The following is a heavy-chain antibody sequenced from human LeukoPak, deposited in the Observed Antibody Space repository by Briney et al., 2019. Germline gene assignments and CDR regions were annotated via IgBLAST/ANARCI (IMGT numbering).Heavy chain of an antibody. Sequence: GGSLRLSCAASGFTFSTYGMHWVRQAPGKGLEWVAYIQYDRSNQQYAGSVKGRFSISRDNSKNTLYLQMNSLRAEDTAVYYCARDSTGYGYEEWSWGQGTLVTVSS. CDR3: ARDSTGYGYEEWS. D-gene: IGHD5-18*01. V-gene: IGHV3-30*02. J-gene: IGHJ5*02. CDR2: IQYDRSNQ. CDR1: GFTFSTYG.